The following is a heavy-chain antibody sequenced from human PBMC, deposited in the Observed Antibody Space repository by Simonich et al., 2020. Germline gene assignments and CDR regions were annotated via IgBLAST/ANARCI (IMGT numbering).Heavy chain of an antibody. V-gene: IGHV3-21*01. Sequence: EVQLVESGGGLVKPGGSLRLSCAASGFTFSSYSMNWVRQAPGKGWVWVSSISIIRSYIYYADSGKGRFTISRDNAKNSLYLQMNSLRAEDTAVYYCARDVDTAMVFDYWGQGTLVTVSS. CDR1: GFTFSSYS. D-gene: IGHD5-18*01. J-gene: IGHJ4*02. CDR3: ARDVDTAMVFDY. CDR2: ISIIRSYI.